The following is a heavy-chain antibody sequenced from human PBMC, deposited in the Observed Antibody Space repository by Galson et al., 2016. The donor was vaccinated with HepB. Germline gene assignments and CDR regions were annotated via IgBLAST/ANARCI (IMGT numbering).Heavy chain of an antibody. CDR1: GFAVNSDY. V-gene: IGHV3-53*01. CDR2: IYSGGRT. Sequence: SLRLSCAVSGFAVNSDYMNWIRQAPGKGLEWISVIYSGGRTTYGDSVKGRFTISRDRSKNTLSLQMNSLRAEDTAVYYCARGPTVTFYGGPTWFDLWGQGTVATVSS. CDR3: ARGPTVTFYGGPTWFDL. J-gene: IGHJ5*02. D-gene: IGHD2-21*02.